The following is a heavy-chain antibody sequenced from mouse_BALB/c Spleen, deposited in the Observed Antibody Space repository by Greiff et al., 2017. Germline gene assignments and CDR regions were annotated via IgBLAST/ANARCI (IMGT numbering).Heavy chain of an antibody. J-gene: IGHJ3*01. CDR3: ARYGPHYYGSSPAWFAY. Sequence: EVKLMESGPELVKPGASVKMSCKASGYTFTSYVMHWVKQKPGQGLEWIGYINPYNDGTKYNEKFKGKATLTSDKSSSTAYMELSSLTSEDSAVYYCARYGPHYYGSSPAWFAYWGQGTLVTVSA. D-gene: IGHD1-1*01. V-gene: IGHV1-14*01. CDR1: GYTFTSYV. CDR2: INPYNDGT.